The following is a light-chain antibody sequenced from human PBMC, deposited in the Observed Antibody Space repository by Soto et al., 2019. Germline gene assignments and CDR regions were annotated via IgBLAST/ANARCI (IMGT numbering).Light chain of an antibody. Sequence: QSVLTQPPSMSAAPGQKVTISCSGSNFNIGKNYVSWYQQFPGTAPKLLIYESNKRPSGIPDRFSGSKSGTSATLGITGLQRGDGADNYCGTWNNSLGVCLFGGGPKLPVL. J-gene: IGLJ3*02. CDR3: GTWNNSLGVCL. CDR2: ESN. V-gene: IGLV1-51*02. CDR1: NFNIGKNY.